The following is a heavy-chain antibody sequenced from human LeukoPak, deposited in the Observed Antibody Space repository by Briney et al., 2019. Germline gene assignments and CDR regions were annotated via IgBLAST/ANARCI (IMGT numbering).Heavy chain of an antibody. V-gene: IGHV4-39*07. CDR3: ARDEASSLYYFDY. CDR2: IYYSGST. Sequence: KSSETLSLTCTVSGGSISSSSYYWGGIRQPPGKGLEGIGSIYYSGSTYYNPSLKSRVTISVDTSKNQFSLKLSSVTAADTAVYYCARDEASSLYYFDYWGQGTLVTVSS. D-gene: IGHD2-2*01. J-gene: IGHJ4*02. CDR1: GGSISSSSYY.